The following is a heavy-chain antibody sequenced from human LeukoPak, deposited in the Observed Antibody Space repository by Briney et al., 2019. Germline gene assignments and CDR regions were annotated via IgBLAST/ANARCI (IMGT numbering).Heavy chain of an antibody. D-gene: IGHD5-18*01. V-gene: IGHV4-59*12. CDR2: IYYSGRP. CDR3: AREGVDTALRG. Sequence: PSETLSLTCTVSGGSISSYYWSWIRQPPGKGLEWIGYIYYSGRPNYNPSLKSRVTISVDTSKNQFSLKLSSVTAADTAVYYCAREGVDTALRGWGQGTLVTVSS. CDR1: GGSISSYY. J-gene: IGHJ4*02.